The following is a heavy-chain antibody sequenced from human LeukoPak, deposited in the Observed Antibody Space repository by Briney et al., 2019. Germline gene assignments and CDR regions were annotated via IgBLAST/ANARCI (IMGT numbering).Heavy chain of an antibody. D-gene: IGHD3-22*01. CDR2: IYYSGST. Sequence: SETLSLTCTVSGGSISSYYWSWIRQPPGKGLEWIGYIYYSGSTNYNPSLKSRVTISVDTSKNQFSLKLSSVTAADTAVYYCARDRGSYDSSGSEGYFDLWGRGTLVTVSS. J-gene: IGHJ2*01. V-gene: IGHV4-59*01. CDR3: ARDRGSYDSSGSEGYFDL. CDR1: GGSISSYY.